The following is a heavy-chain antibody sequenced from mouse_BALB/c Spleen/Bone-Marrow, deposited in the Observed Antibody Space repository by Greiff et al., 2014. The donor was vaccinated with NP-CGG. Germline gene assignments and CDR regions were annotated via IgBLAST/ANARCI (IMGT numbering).Heavy chain of an antibody. CDR1: GFTFRSFG. V-gene: IGHV5-17*02. Sequence: EVQLVESGGGLVQPGGSRKLSCAASGFTFRSFGMHWARQAPEKGLEWVAYISGGTSTIYYADTVKGRFTISRDNPNKTLFLQMTSLRSEDTAMYYCVRGGYYVPSYFDSWGQGTTLTVSS. CDR3: VRGGYYVPSYFDS. D-gene: IGHD2-3*01. CDR2: ISGGTSTI. J-gene: IGHJ2*01.